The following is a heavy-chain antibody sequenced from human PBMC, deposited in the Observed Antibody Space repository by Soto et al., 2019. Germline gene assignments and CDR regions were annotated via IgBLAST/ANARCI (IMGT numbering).Heavy chain of an antibody. CDR3: ARLPKGSMVTA. D-gene: IGHD5-18*01. CDR1: GFSFSDYS. J-gene: IGHJ4*02. Sequence: LVESGGALVYPGGSMRLSCIASGFSFSDYSMNWFRQAPGKGLQWVSYISSSRDKTYYAASVKGRFTVSRDNAKNALFIERNSLRDDDTATYYCARLPKGSMVTAWGQGNRVTVST. V-gene: IGHV3-48*02. CDR2: ISSSRDKT.